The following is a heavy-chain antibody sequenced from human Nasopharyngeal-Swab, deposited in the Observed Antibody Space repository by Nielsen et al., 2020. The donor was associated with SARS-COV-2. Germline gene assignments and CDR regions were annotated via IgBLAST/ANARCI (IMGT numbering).Heavy chain of an antibody. V-gene: IGHV3-48*03. Sequence: GGSLRLSCAASGFTFSSYEMNWVRQAPGKGLEWVSYISSSGSTIYYADSVKGRFTISRDNAKNSLYLQMNSLRAEDTAVYYCARVSYSSGWDYWGQGTLVTVSS. J-gene: IGHJ4*02. CDR1: GFTFSSYE. CDR3: ARVSYSSGWDY. D-gene: IGHD6-19*01. CDR2: ISSSGSTI.